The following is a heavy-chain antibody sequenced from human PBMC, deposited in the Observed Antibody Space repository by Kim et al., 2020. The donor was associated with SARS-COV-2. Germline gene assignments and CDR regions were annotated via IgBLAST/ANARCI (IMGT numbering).Heavy chain of an antibody. D-gene: IGHD2-21*01. J-gene: IGHJ6*02. V-gene: IGHV1-18*04. CDR3: AVRNGLNSNNYYYGMDA. CDR2: VSADKGNT. CDR1: GYTFTDYG. Sequence: ASVKVSCKASGYTFTDYGIIWVRQAPGHRPEWMGWVSADKGNTYYTEKFRGSVLMSTDPLANMVYLELESLTSDDTAVYYCAVRNGLNSNNYYYGMDAGG.